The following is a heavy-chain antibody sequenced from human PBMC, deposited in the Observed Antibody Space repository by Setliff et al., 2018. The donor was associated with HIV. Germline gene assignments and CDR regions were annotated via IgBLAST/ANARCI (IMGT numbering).Heavy chain of an antibody. V-gene: IGHV4-34*01. CDR2: VSHSGSA. CDR1: GGSFSGYY. Sequence: PSETLSLTCAVYGGSFSGYYWTWIRQPSGEGLEWIGEVSHSGSANYNPSLMSRVTASVDTSKNQFSLTMTAATAADAAMYYCARGRIRMSSRPTRVFDVWGQGTRVTV. J-gene: IGHJ3*01. CDR3: ARGRIRMSSRPTRVFDV.